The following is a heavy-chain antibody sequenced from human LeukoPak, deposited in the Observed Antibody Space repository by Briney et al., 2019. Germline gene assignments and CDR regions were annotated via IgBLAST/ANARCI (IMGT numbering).Heavy chain of an antibody. Sequence: SVKVSCKASGGTFSSYVISWVRQAPGQGLEWMGRIIPIFGTANYAQKFQGRVTITTDESTSTAYMELSSLRSEDTAVYYCARLGGYNRRYYFDYWGQGTLVTVSS. CDR2: IIPIFGTA. CDR1: GGTFSSYV. CDR3: ARLGGYNRRYYFDY. D-gene: IGHD5-24*01. V-gene: IGHV1-69*05. J-gene: IGHJ4*02.